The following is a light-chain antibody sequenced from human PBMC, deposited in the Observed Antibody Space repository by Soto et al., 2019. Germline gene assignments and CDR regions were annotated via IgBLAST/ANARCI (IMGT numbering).Light chain of an antibody. Sequence: IQMTQSPSTLSASVGDRVAITCRASQSIGIWLAWYQQKPGKAPRFLIYTASTLESGVPSRFSGSGSGTEFTLTISSLQPDDFATYYCQQYKVYSWTFGQGTNVEVK. CDR3: QQYKVYSWT. J-gene: IGKJ1*01. CDR2: TAS. CDR1: QSIGIW. V-gene: IGKV1-5*03.